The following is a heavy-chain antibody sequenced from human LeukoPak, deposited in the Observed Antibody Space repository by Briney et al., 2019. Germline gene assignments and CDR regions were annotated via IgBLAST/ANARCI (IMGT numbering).Heavy chain of an antibody. CDR1: GFTFSSYA. CDR2: IPASGGST. Sequence: GGSLRLSCAASGFTFSSYAMSWVRQAPGKGLEWVSAIPASGGSTYYADSVKGRFTISRDNSKNTLYLQVSSLRAEDTAVYYCAKGYSAGWSQYFDYWGQGTLVTISS. J-gene: IGHJ4*02. D-gene: IGHD6-19*01. CDR3: AKGYSAGWSQYFDY. V-gene: IGHV3-23*01.